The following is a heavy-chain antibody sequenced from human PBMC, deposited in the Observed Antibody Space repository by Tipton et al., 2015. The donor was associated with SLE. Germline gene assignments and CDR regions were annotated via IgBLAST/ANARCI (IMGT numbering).Heavy chain of an antibody. V-gene: IGHV3-23*03. D-gene: IGHD3/OR15-3a*01. J-gene: IGHJ3*02. CDR3: AKDGEADFGQDAFAI. CDR1: GFTFSSYA. CDR2: IYSGGSST. Sequence: SLRLSCAASGFTFSSYAMSWVRQAPGKGLEWVSVIYSGGSSTYYADSVKGRFTISRDNSKNTLYLQMNSLRAEDTAVYYCAKDGEADFGQDAFAIWGQGTMVTVSS.